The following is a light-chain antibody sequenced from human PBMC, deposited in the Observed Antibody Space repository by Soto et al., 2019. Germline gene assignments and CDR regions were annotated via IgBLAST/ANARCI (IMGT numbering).Light chain of an antibody. CDR3: SSYTASSTVV. Sequence: QSALTQPASVSGSPGQSITISCTGTRSDVGDYNYVSWYQQHPGTAPHLMIYEVSNRPSGVSNRFSGSKSDNTASLTISGLQPEDEADYYCSSYTASSTVVFGGGTKLTVL. V-gene: IGLV2-14*01. CDR1: RSDVGDYNY. J-gene: IGLJ2*01. CDR2: EVS.